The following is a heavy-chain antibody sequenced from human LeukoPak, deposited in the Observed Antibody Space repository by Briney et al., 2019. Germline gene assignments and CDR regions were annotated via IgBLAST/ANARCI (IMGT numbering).Heavy chain of an antibody. D-gene: IGHD5-24*01. CDR1: GYTLTELS. Sequence: ASVKVSCKVSGYTLTELSMHWVRQAPGKGLEWMGGFDPEDGETIYAQKFQGRVTMTEDTSTDTAYVELSSLRSEDTAVYYCATASVEMATPRRYWYFDLWGRGTLVTVSS. CDR3: ATASVEMATPRRYWYFDL. CDR2: FDPEDGET. J-gene: IGHJ2*01. V-gene: IGHV1-24*01.